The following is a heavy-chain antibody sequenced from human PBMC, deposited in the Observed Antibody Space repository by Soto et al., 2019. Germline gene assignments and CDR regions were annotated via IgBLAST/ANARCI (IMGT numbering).Heavy chain of an antibody. CDR1: GGSISSSSYF. CDR3: ARHPSNFWFDP. Sequence: ETLSLTCTVSGGSISSSSYFWGRIRQPPGKGLEWIGSIYYSGSTYYNPSLKSRVTVSVDTSKNQFSLKLSSVTAADTSVYYYARHPSNFWFDPWGQGTLVTVSS. J-gene: IGHJ5*02. V-gene: IGHV4-39*01. D-gene: IGHD4-4*01. CDR2: IYYSGST.